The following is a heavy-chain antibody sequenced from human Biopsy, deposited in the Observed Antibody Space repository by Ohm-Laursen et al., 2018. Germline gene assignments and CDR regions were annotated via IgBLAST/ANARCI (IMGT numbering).Heavy chain of an antibody. CDR1: GATFSNHA. D-gene: IGHD3-3*01. J-gene: IGHJ5*02. V-gene: IGHV1-69*06. Sequence: SSVKVSCKASGATFSNHAINWLRQAPGQGLEWMGGINPMFGTAKYAQRFQGRVTITADKSTSTADMELSSLRSDDTAVYYCARRFGVVINFEHNWFDPWGQGTLVTVSS. CDR3: ARRFGVVINFEHNWFDP. CDR2: INPMFGTA.